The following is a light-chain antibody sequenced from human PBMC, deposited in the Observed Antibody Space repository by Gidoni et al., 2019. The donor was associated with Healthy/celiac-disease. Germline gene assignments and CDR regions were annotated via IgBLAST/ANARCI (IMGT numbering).Light chain of an antibody. CDR3: QQGAS. J-gene: IGKJ1*01. Sequence: EIVMTQSPATLSVSPGERATHACRASQSVSNNLAWYQQKPGQAPRLLIYGASTRATGIPARFSGSGSGTEFTLTISSLQSEDFAVYYCQQGASFGQGTKVEIK. CDR2: GAS. V-gene: IGKV3-15*01. CDR1: QSVSNN.